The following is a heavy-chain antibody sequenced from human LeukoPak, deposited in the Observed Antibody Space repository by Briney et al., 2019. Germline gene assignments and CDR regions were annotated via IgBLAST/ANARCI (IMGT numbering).Heavy chain of an antibody. J-gene: IGHJ6*03. CDR2: IYSGGST. CDR1: GFTVSSNY. Sequence: QPGGSLRLSCAASGFTVSSNYMSWVRQAPGKGLEWVSVIYSGGSTYYADSVKGRFTISRDNSKNTLYLQMNSLRAEDTAVYYCAKGGNYGDYLDYYYYYMDVWGKGTTVTVSS. CDR3: AKGGNYGDYLDYYYYYMDV. V-gene: IGHV3-53*01. D-gene: IGHD4-17*01.